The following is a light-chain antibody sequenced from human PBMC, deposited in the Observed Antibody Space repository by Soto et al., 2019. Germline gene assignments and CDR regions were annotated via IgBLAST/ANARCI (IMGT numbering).Light chain of an antibody. Sequence: EIVMTQSPATLSVSLGERVTLSCRASQSVSSNLAWYQQKVGQAPRLLIYGASTRATGIPARFSGSGSGTEFTLTISRLETEDFAVFYCQQYGTSEIIFGQGTRLEIK. V-gene: IGKV3-15*01. CDR2: GAS. CDR1: QSVSSN. J-gene: IGKJ5*01. CDR3: QQYGTSEII.